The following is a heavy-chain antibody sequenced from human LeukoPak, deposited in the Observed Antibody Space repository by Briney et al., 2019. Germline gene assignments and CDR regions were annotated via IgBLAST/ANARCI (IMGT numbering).Heavy chain of an antibody. D-gene: IGHD3-10*01. V-gene: IGHV3-48*03. J-gene: IGHJ4*02. Sequence: GGSLRLSCAASGFTFSSYEMNWVRQAPGKGLEWVSYISGSGSTMYYADSVKGRFTISRDNAKNSLYLQMNSLRAEDTAVYYCARDIYYGSGNFDYWGQGTLVTVSS. CDR1: GFTFSSYE. CDR3: ARDIYYGSGNFDY. CDR2: ISGSGSTM.